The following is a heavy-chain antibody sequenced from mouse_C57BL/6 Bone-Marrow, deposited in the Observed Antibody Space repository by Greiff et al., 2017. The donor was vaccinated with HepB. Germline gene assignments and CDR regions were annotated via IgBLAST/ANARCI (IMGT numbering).Heavy chain of an antibody. V-gene: IGHV1-81*01. Sequence: VKLQESGAELARPGASVKLSCKASGYTFTSYGISWVKQRTGQGLEWIGEIYPRSGNTYYNEKFKGKATLTADKSSSTAYMELRSLTSEDSAVYFCALYYYGSSYGYWGQGTTLTVSS. CDR1: GYTFTSYG. CDR3: ALYYYGSSYGY. D-gene: IGHD1-1*01. J-gene: IGHJ2*01. CDR2: IYPRSGNT.